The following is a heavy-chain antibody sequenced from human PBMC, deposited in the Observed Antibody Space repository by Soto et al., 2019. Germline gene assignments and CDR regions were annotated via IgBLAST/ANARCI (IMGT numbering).Heavy chain of an antibody. CDR2: ISYDGSNK. D-gene: IGHD3-3*01. V-gene: IGHV3-30*18. CDR3: PKDARTSSILRLAGNYFDY. CDR1: GFTFSSYG. Sequence: PGGSLRLSCAASGFTFSSYGMHWVRQAPGKGLEWVAVISYDGSNKYYADSVKGRFTISRDNSKNTLYLQMNSLRAEDTAVYYCPKDARTSSILRLAGNYFDYWGQGTLVTVSS. J-gene: IGHJ4*02.